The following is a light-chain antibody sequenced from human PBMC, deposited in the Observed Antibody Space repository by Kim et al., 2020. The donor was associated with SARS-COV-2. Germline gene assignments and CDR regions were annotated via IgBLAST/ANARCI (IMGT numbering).Light chain of an antibody. CDR2: DAS. CDR3: QQYGRSPIT. V-gene: IGKV3-20*01. Sequence: PGEKVTLSCRASQSVAGTHLAWYQQKRGQAPTLLMYDASNRATGIPDRFSGSGSGTDFTLTISRLEPEDFAVYFCQQYGRSPITFGQGTRLEIK. J-gene: IGKJ5*01. CDR1: QSVAGTH.